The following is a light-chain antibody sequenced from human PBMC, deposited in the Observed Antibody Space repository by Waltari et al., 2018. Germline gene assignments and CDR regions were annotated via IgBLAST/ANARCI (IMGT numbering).Light chain of an antibody. J-gene: IGLJ3*02. V-gene: IGLV4-69*01. Sequence: QLVLTQSPSASVSLGASVKLTCTLRSGHSSNATAWLQQQPEKGPRDLMKVNSDGSHNKGDEIPDRFSGSSSGAERYLTISSLQSEDEADYYCQTGGHGTWVFGGGTKLTVL. CDR3: QTGGHGTWV. CDR1: SGHSSNA. CDR2: VNSDGSH.